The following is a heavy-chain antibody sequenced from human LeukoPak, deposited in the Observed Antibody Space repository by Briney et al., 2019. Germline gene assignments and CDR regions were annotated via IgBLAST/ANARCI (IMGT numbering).Heavy chain of an antibody. CDR2: INPSGGST. J-gene: IGHJ6*03. CDR3: ARVAYSGNYYRSSDV. V-gene: IGHV1-46*01. CDR1: GYTFTSYY. D-gene: IGHD1-26*01. Sequence: ASVKVSCKASGYTFTSYYMHWVRQAPGQGLEWMGIINPSGGSTSYAQKFQGRVTMTRDTSTSTVYMELSSLRSEDTAVYYCARVAYSGNYYRSSDVWGKGTTVIV.